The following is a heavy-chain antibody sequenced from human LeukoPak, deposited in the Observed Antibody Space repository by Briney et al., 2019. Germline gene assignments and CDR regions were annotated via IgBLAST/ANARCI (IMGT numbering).Heavy chain of an antibody. CDR1: GFTFSSYA. CDR3: AKDRPAEAYYDFWSGYYRVFDY. Sequence: GSLRLSCAASGFTFSSYAMSWVRQAPGKGLEWVSAISGSGGSTYYADSVKGRFTISRDNSKNTLYLQMNSLRAEDTAVYYCAKDRPAEAYYDFWSGYYRVFDYWGQGTLVTVSS. CDR2: ISGSGGST. D-gene: IGHD3-3*01. J-gene: IGHJ4*02. V-gene: IGHV3-23*01.